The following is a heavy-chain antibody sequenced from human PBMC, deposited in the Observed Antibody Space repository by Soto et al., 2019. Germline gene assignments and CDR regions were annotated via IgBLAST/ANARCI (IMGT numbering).Heavy chain of an antibody. D-gene: IGHD2-15*01. V-gene: IGHV4-34*01. CDR1: GGSFSGYY. J-gene: IGHJ4*02. CDR2: INHSGST. Sequence: SETLSLTCAVYGGSFSGYYWSWIRQPPGKGLEWIGEINHSGSTNYNPSLKSRVTISVDTSKNQFSLKLSSVTAADTAVYYCARANIVFLVAGPRGYSFDYWCQTTLVS. CDR3: ARANIVFLVAGPRGYSFDY.